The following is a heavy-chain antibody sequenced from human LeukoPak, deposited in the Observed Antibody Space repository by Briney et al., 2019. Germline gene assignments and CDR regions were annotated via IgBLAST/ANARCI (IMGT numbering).Heavy chain of an antibody. V-gene: IGHV3-74*01. Sequence: GGSLRLSCAASGFTFSTYWMHWVRQAPGKGLVWVSHINNDGRNTGYADSVKGRFTISRDNAEHTLYLQMNSLRAEVTAVYYCARKDDLDIWGQGTMVTVSP. CDR2: INNDGRNT. CDR3: ARKDDLDI. J-gene: IGHJ3*02. CDR1: GFTFSTYW.